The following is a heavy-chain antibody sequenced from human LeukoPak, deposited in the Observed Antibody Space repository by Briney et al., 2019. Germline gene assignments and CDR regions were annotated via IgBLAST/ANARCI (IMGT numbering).Heavy chain of an antibody. CDR3: ATETYTLAAAGLDY. Sequence: GGSLRLSCAASGFTVSSNYMSWVRQAPGKGLEWVSVIYSGGSTYYADSVKGRFTTSRDNSKNTLYLQMNSLRAEDTAVYYCATETYTLAAAGLDYWGQGTLVTVSS. CDR1: GFTVSSNY. CDR2: IYSGGST. J-gene: IGHJ4*02. V-gene: IGHV3-66*02. D-gene: IGHD6-13*01.